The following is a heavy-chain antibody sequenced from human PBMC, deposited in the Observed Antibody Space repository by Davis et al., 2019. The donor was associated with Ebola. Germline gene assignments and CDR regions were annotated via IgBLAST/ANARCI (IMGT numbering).Heavy chain of an antibody. CDR1: GGSISSYY. J-gene: IGHJ4*02. CDR2: IYYSGST. CDR3: ARRVTLYYYDSSGYGLSYYFDY. Sequence: SETLSLTCTVSGGSISSYYWSWIRQPPGKGLEWIGSIYYSGSTYYNPSLKSRVTISVDTSKNQFSLKLGSVTAADTAVYYCARRVTLYYYDSSGYGLSYYFDYWGQGTLVTVSS. V-gene: IGHV4-59*05. D-gene: IGHD3-22*01.